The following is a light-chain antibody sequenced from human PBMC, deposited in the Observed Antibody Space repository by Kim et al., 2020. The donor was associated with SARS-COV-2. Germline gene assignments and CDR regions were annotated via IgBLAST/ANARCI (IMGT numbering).Light chain of an antibody. Sequence: SSELTQDPAVSVALAQTVRITCQGDSLRSYYASWYQQKPGQAPVLVIYGKNNRPSGIPDRFSGSSSGNTASLTITGAQAEDEADYYCNSRDSSGNDVVFGGGTQLTVL. CDR3: NSRDSSGNDVV. CDR1: SLRSYY. V-gene: IGLV3-19*01. J-gene: IGLJ2*01. CDR2: GKN.